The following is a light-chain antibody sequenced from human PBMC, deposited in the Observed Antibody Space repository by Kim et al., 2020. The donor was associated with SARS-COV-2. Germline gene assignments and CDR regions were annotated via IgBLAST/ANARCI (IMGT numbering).Light chain of an antibody. J-gene: IGLJ2*01. V-gene: IGLV2-14*04. CDR3: SSYTSSSTVV. CDR1: SSDVGGYNY. CDR2: DIS. Sequence: GESITSSCTGTSSDVGGYNYVYEYQQHPGKAPKLMIYDISKRPSGVSNRFSGSKSGNTASLTISGLQAEDEADYYCSSYTSSSTVVFGGGTQLTVL.